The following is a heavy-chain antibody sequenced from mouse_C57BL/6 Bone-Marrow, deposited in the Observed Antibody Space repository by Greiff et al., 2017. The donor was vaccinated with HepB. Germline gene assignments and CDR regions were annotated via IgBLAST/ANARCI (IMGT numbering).Heavy chain of an antibody. D-gene: IGHD1-1*01. CDR3: ARHPVTTVYAMDY. Sequence: VQLQQSGAELARPGASVKLSCKASGYTFTSYGISWVKQRTGQGLEWTGEIYPRSGNTYYNEKFKGKATLTADKSSSTAYMELRSLTSEDSAVYFCARHPVTTVYAMDYWGQGTSVTVSS. CDR1: GYTFTSYG. V-gene: IGHV1-81*01. CDR2: IYPRSGNT. J-gene: IGHJ4*01.